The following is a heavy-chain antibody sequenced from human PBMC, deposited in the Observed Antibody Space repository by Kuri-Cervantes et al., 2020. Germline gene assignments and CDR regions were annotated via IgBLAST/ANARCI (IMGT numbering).Heavy chain of an antibody. CDR2: INWNGGST. CDR1: GFTFNNNG. J-gene: IGHJ4*02. D-gene: IGHD2-21*02. Sequence: GGSLRLSCAASGFTFNNNGMSWVRQAPGKGLEWVSGINWNGGSTGYADSVKGRFTISRDNAKNSLYLQMNSLRAEDTAVYYCARVWGAYCGGDCYSSNDYWGQGTLVTVSS. V-gene: IGHV3-20*04. CDR3: ARVWGAYCGGDCYSSNDY.